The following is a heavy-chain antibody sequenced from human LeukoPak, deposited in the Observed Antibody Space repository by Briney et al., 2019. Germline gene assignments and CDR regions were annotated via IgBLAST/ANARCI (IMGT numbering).Heavy chain of an antibody. CDR3: ARDLNRVVTSKAVGY. CDR1: GYTFTNYG. D-gene: IGHD4-23*01. J-gene: IGHJ4*02. V-gene: IGHV1-18*01. Sequence: ASVKVSCKASGYTFTNYGISWVRQAPGQGLEWMGWISAYNGNTNYAQKLQGRVTMTTDTSTSTAYMELRSLRSDDSSVYYCARDLNRVVTSKAVGYWGQGTLVTVSS. CDR2: ISAYNGNT.